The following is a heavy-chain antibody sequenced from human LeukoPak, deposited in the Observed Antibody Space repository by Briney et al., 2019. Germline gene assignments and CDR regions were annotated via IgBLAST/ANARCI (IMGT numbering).Heavy chain of an antibody. CDR2: IYSGGST. D-gene: IGHD2/OR15-2a*01. Sequence: PGGSLRLSCAASGFTVSSNYMSWVRQAPGKGLECVPVIYSGGSTYYADSVKGRFTISRDNSKNTLSLQMNSLRAEDTAMYYCASQVFYRARTIDYWGQGALVTVSS. J-gene: IGHJ4*02. CDR3: ASQVFYRARTIDY. V-gene: IGHV3-53*01. CDR1: GFTVSSNY.